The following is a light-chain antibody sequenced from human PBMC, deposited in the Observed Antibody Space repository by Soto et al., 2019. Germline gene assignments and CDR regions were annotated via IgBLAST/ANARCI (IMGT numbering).Light chain of an antibody. J-gene: IGLJ1*01. CDR1: SSNIGSNY. CDR2: RNN. Sequence: QLVLTQPPSASGTPGQRVTISCSGSSSNIGSNYVYWYQQLPGTAPKLLIYRNNQRPSGVPDRFSGSKSGTSASLAISGLRYEDEADYYCAAGDDSLSGYYVFGTGTKLTVL. V-gene: IGLV1-47*01. CDR3: AAGDDSLSGYYV.